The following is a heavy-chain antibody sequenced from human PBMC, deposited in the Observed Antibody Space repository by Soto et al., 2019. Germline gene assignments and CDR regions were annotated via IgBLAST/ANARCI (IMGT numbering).Heavy chain of an antibody. V-gene: IGHV4-31*11. Sequence: TLSLTCAVYGGSFSGYYWSWIRQHPGKGLEWIGYIYYSGSTYYNPSLKSRVTISVDTSKNQFSLKLSSVTAADTAVYYCARATYDYIWGSYRYSVFNWFDPWGQGTLVTVSS. D-gene: IGHD3-16*02. CDR3: ARATYDYIWGSYRYSVFNWFDP. J-gene: IGHJ5*02. CDR1: GGSFSGYY. CDR2: IYYSGST.